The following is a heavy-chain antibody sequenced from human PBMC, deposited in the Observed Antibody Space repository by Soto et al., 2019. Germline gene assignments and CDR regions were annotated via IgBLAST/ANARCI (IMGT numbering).Heavy chain of an antibody. Sequence: EVNLLESGGGLLQPGGSLRLSCVASGFSFTSYAMAWVRQAPGMGLEWVCTVTLSGDYTYYADPVKGRFTISRENSTNTVYLQLSSLRADDTAVYYCATVGYGDLAQWGQGTGVTVSS. CDR2: VTLSGDYT. V-gene: IGHV3-23*01. CDR1: GFSFTSYA. CDR3: ATVGYGDLAQ. D-gene: IGHD4-17*01. J-gene: IGHJ4*02.